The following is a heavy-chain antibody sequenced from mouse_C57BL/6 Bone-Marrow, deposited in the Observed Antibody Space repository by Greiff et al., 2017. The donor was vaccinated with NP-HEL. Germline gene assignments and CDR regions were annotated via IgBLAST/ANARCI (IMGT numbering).Heavy chain of an antibody. Sequence: VQLKQSGAELARPGASVKLSCKASGYTFTSYGISWVKQRTGQGLEWIGEIYPRSGNTYYNEKFKGKATLTADKSSSTAYMELRSLTSEDSAVYFCARVGITTVVDYWGQGTTLTVSS. CDR1: GYTFTSYG. D-gene: IGHD1-1*01. CDR2: IYPRSGNT. V-gene: IGHV1-81*01. CDR3: ARVGITTVVDY. J-gene: IGHJ2*01.